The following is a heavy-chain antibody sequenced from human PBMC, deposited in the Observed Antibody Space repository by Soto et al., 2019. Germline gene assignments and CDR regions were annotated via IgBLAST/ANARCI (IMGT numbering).Heavy chain of an antibody. V-gene: IGHV4-34*01. D-gene: IGHD3-9*01. CDR1: GGSFSGYY. CDR3: ARGVLRYFDWLLPNRYLDY. CDR2: INHSGST. Sequence: PSETLSLTCAVYGGSFSGYYWSWIRQPQGKGLEWIGEINHSGSTNYNPSLKSRVTISVDTSKNQFSLKLSSVTAADTAVYYCARGVLRYFDWLLPNRYLDYWGQGTLVTVSS. J-gene: IGHJ4*02.